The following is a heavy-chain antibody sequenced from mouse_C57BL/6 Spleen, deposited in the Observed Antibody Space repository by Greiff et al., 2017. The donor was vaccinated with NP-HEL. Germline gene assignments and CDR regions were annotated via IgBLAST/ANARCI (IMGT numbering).Heavy chain of an antibody. CDR1: GFTFSDFY. Sequence: EVKLMESGGGLVQSGRSLRLSCATSGFTFSDFYMEWVRQAPGKGLEWIAASRNKANDYTTEYSASVKGRFIVSRDTSQSILYLQMNALRAEDTAIYYCARDAYGNYPTAYFDVWGTGTTVTVSS. CDR3: ARDAYGNYPTAYFDV. J-gene: IGHJ1*03. CDR2: SRNKANDYTT. V-gene: IGHV7-1*01. D-gene: IGHD2-1*01.